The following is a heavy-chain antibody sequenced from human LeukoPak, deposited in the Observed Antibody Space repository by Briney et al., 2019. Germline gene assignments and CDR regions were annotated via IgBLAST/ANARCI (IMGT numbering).Heavy chain of an antibody. CDR1: GFTFSSYW. CDR3: ARTLGYCSSTNCFLTFDY. Sequence: GGSLRLSCAASGFTFSSYWMTWVRQAPGKGLEWVANIKHGGSEEYYVDSVKGRFTISRDNAKNSLYLQMNSLRAEDTAVYYCARTLGYCSSTNCFLTFDYWGQGTLVTVSS. J-gene: IGHJ4*02. V-gene: IGHV3-7*04. CDR2: IKHGGSEE. D-gene: IGHD2-2*01.